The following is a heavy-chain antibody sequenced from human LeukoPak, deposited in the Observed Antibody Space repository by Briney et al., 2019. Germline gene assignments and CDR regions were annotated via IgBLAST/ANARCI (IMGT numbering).Heavy chain of an antibody. CDR3: ARASRIAAAGGGGFEYFQH. Sequence: ASVKVSCKACGYTFTGYYMHWVRQARGQGLEWMGWINPNSGGTNYAQKFQGRVTMTRDTSISTAYMELSRLRSDDTAVYYCARASRIAAAGGGGFEYFQHWGQGTLVTVSS. J-gene: IGHJ1*01. D-gene: IGHD6-13*01. CDR1: GYTFTGYY. V-gene: IGHV1-2*02. CDR2: INPNSGGT.